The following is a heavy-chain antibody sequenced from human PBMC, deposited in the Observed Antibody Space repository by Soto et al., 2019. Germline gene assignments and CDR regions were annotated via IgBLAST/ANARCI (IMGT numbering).Heavy chain of an antibody. V-gene: IGHV3-30*18. CDR1: GFTFSSYG. CDR2: ISYDGSNK. Sequence: GGSLRLSCAASGFTFSSYGMHWVRQAPGKGLEWVAVISYDGSNKYYADSVKGRFTISRDNSKNTLYLQMNSLRAEDTAVYYCAKEGEAQIFYYYYYGMDVWGQGTTVTVSS. D-gene: IGHD3-10*01. J-gene: IGHJ6*02. CDR3: AKEGEAQIFYYYYYGMDV.